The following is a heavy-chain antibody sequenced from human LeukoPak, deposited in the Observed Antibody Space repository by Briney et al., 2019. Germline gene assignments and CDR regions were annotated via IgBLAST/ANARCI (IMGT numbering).Heavy chain of an antibody. V-gene: IGHV3-53*01. CDR1: GFTVGSNY. CDR3: ARGSRGGPLGI. CDR2: IYSGGST. D-gene: IGHD1-14*01. Sequence: GGSLRLSCAASGFTVGSNYMSWVRQAPGKGLEWVSVIYSGGSTYYADSVKGRFTISRDNSKNTLYLQMNSLRAEDTAVYYCARGSRGGPLGIWGQGTLVTVSS. J-gene: IGHJ4*02.